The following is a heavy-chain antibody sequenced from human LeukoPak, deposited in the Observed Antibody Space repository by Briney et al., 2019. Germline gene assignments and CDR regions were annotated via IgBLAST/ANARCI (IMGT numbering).Heavy chain of an antibody. D-gene: IGHD1-1*01. Sequence: GGSLRLSCAASGFTFSYYTMSWVRRAPGKGLEWVSSISSTGSSIYYADPVKGRFTISRDNAKNSLYLQMSSLRVEDTAVYYCARDDVAWNDVHWFDPWGQGTLVTVSS. J-gene: IGHJ5*02. CDR2: ISSTGSSI. V-gene: IGHV3-21*01. CDR1: GFTFSYYT. CDR3: ARDDVAWNDVHWFDP.